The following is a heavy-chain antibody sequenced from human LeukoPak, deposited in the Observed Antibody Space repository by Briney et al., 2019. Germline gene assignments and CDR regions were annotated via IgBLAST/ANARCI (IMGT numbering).Heavy chain of an antibody. CDR2: ISHSGST. D-gene: IGHD5-18*01. CDR3: ARGGPLRRGPHLPEVDTAMVRHFDY. CDR1: GESFSGYF. Sequence: SETLSLTCAVYGESFSGYFWSWIRQPPGKGLEWIGEINHSGSTNWLGEISHSGSTNYNPSLKSRVTISVDTSKNQFSLKLSSVTAADTAVYYCARGGPLRRGPHLPEVDTAMVRHFDYWGQGTLVTVSS. V-gene: IGHV4-34*01. J-gene: IGHJ4*02.